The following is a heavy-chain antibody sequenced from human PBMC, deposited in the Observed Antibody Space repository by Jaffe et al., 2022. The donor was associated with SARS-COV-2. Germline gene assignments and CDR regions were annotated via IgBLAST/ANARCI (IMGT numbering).Heavy chain of an antibody. CDR2: ISSSGSTI. V-gene: IGHV3-11*01. D-gene: IGHD5-12*01. Sequence: QVQLVESGGGLVKPGGSLRLSCAASGFTFSDYYMSWIRQAPGKGLEWVSYISSSGSTIYYADSVKGRFTISRDNAKNSLYLQMNSLRAEDTAVYYCARDLNLEMATISGGYFDYWGQGTLVTVSS. CDR3: ARDLNLEMATISGGYFDY. J-gene: IGHJ4*02. CDR1: GFTFSDYY.